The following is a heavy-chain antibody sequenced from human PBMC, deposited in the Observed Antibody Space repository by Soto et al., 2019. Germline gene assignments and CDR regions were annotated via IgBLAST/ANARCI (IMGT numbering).Heavy chain of an antibody. CDR2: IVPNIGTA. CDR1: GGTLTRFINYP. CDR3: ARGSYCGGDCYYFDY. V-gene: IGHV1-69*13. Sequence: SVKVSCKASGGTLTRFINYPIDWVRQAPRQGLEWMGGIVPNIGTANYAQKFQGRVTITADESTSTAYMELSSLRSEDTAVYYCARGSYCGGDCYYFDYWGQGTLVTVSS. D-gene: IGHD2-21*02. J-gene: IGHJ4*02.